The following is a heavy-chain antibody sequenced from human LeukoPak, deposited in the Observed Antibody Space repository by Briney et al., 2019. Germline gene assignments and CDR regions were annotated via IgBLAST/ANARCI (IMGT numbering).Heavy chain of an antibody. Sequence: SVKVSCKASGGTFSSYAISWVRQAPGQGLEWMGGIIPIFGTANYAQKFQGRVTITADKSTSTAYMELSSLRSEDTAVYYCARGVFLEWLPYYYYYYYMDVWGKGTTVTVSS. D-gene: IGHD3-3*01. CDR2: IIPIFGTA. CDR1: GGTFSSYA. CDR3: ARGVFLEWLPYYYYYYYMDV. J-gene: IGHJ6*03. V-gene: IGHV1-69*06.